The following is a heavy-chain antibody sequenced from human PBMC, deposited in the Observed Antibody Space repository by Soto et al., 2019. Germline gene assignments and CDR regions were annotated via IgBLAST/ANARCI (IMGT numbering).Heavy chain of an antibody. J-gene: IGHJ6*04. V-gene: IGHV6-1*01. CDR2: TYYRSKWYN. CDR3: AVASDKYYYYYYGMDV. Sequence: QTLSLTCAISGDSVSSNSAAWNWIRQSPSRGLEWLGRTYYRSKWYNDYAVSVKSRITINPDTSKNQFSLQLNSVTPEDTAVFYCAVASDKYYYYYYGMDVWGKGTRVTVPS. CDR1: GDSVSSNSAA.